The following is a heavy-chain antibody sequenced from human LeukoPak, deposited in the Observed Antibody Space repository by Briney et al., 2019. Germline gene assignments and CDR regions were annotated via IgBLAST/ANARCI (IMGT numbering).Heavy chain of an antibody. D-gene: IGHD3-16*01. Sequence: GGSLRLSCAASGFTVSSNYMSWVRQAPGKGLEWVSIIYSGGSTYYADSVKGRFTISRHNSKNTLYLQMNSLRAEDTAVYYCARGGGGSAFDIWGQGTMVTVSS. CDR3: ARGGGGSAFDI. CDR2: IYSGGST. V-gene: IGHV3-53*04. CDR1: GFTVSSNY. J-gene: IGHJ3*02.